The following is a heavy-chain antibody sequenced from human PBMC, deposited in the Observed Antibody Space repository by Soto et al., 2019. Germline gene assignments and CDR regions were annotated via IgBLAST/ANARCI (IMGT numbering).Heavy chain of an antibody. Sequence: LRLSCAASGFTFSSYAMHWVRQAPGKGLEWVAVISYDGSNKYYADSVKGRFTISRDNSKNTLYLQMNSLRAEDTAVYYCERVGPALRAFDLWGQGTMVPVSS. V-gene: IGHV3-30-3*01. CDR3: ERVGPALRAFDL. CDR2: ISYDGSNK. CDR1: GFTFSSYA. J-gene: IGHJ3*01.